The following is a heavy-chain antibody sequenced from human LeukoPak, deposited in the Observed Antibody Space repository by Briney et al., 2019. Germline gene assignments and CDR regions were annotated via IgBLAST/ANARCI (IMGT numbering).Heavy chain of an antibody. CDR2: IYSGGIT. J-gene: IGHJ6*04. Sequence: GGSLRLSCAASGFTVSSNYMSWVRQAPGTGLEWVSVIYSGGITYYADSVKGRFTISRDNSKNTLYLQMNSLRAEDTAVYYCARDLVVPAATAARYYYYGMDVWGKGTTVTVSS. D-gene: IGHD2-2*01. CDR1: GFTVSSNY. V-gene: IGHV3-53*01. CDR3: ARDLVVPAATAARYYYYGMDV.